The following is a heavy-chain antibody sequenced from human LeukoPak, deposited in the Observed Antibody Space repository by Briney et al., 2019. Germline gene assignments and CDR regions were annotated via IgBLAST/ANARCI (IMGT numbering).Heavy chain of an antibody. D-gene: IGHD4-17*01. Sequence: GXSLGLAGAASGVTCRGDRKNWVGEAPGKGRKWVTSISCCRRYIYYAVSVKGRFTISRHNAKNSLYLQMNRLRAEDTAVYYCARDITTATTCYLQHWGQGTLVPVSS. CDR2: ISCCRRYI. CDR1: GVTCRGDR. CDR3: ARDITTATTCYLQH. V-gene: IGHV3-21*01. J-gene: IGHJ1*01.